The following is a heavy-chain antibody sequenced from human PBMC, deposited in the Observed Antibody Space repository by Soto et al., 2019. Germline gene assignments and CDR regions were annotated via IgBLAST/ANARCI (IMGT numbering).Heavy chain of an antibody. Sequence: QVQLVQSGTEVKKPGASVKVYCKASGYTFTSYGIHWVRQAPGQRLEWMGWINAANGDTKYSPKFQGRVTITRDTSASTAYMELSSLRSEDTAVYYCVRRHVSATGIDWFDPWGQRTLVTVSS. CDR2: INAANGDT. V-gene: IGHV1-3*01. CDR1: GYTFTSYG. CDR3: VRRHVSATGIDWFDP. J-gene: IGHJ5*02. D-gene: IGHD6-13*01.